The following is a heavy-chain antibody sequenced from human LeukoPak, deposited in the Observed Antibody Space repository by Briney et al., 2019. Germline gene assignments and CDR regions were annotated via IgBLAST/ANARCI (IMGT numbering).Heavy chain of an antibody. CDR3: AKGKSGYYFDS. CDR1: GFTFSSNA. V-gene: IGHV3-23*01. Sequence: GGSLRLSCAASGFTFSSNAMSWVRQAPGMGLEWVSGISGNTTNTYYADSVKGRFTISRDSSKNTLYLQMNSLRADDTAVYYCAKGKSGYYFDSWGQGTLVTVSS. CDR2: ISGNTTNT. J-gene: IGHJ4*02. D-gene: IGHD3-22*01.